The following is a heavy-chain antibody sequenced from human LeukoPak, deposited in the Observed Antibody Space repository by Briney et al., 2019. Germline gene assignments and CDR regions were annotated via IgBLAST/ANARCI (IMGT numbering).Heavy chain of an antibody. CDR3: ASDTGHRDY. V-gene: IGHV4-59*12. D-gene: IGHD3-10*01. CDR1: GGSINYYY. CDR2: IYYSGGT. Sequence: SETLSLTCTVSGGSINYYYWMWIRQPPGKGLEWIGYIYYSGGTHYNPSLKSRVTISVDKSKNQFSLKLSSVTAADTAVYYCASDTGHRDYWGQGTLVTVSS. J-gene: IGHJ4*02.